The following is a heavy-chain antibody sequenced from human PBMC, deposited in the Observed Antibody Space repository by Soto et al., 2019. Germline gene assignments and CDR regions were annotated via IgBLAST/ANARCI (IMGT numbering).Heavy chain of an antibody. Sequence: GGSLRLSCAASGFTVSSNYMSWVRQAPGKGLEWVSVIYSGGSTYYADSVKGRFTISRHNSKNTLYLQMNSLRAEDTAVYYCARVQLERLWFGELDPDYYYYYMDVWGKGTTVTVSS. CDR2: IYSGGST. D-gene: IGHD3-10*01. CDR1: GFTVSSNY. CDR3: ARVQLERLWFGELDPDYYYYYMDV. V-gene: IGHV3-53*04. J-gene: IGHJ6*03.